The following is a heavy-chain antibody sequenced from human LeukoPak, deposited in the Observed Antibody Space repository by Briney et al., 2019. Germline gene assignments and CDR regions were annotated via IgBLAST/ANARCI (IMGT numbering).Heavy chain of an antibody. V-gene: IGHV4-34*01. J-gene: IGHJ6*03. D-gene: IGHD1-1*01. CDR1: GGSFSGYY. CDR3: ARLPWTEYYYMDV. Sequence: PSETLSLTCAVYGGSFSGYYWSWIRQPPGKGLEWIGEINHSGSTNYNPSLKSRVTISVDTSKNQFSLKLSSVTAADTAVYYCARLPWTEYYYMDVWGKGTTVTISS. CDR2: INHSGST.